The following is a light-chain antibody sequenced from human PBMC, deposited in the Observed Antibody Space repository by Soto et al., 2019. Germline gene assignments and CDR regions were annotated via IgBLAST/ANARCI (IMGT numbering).Light chain of an antibody. Sequence: QSALTQPPSASGSPGQSVTISCTGTSSDVGGYNYVSWYQQHPGKAPKLMIYEVSERPSGVPDRFSGSNSSNTASLTVCGRQAEDEADYCCSSYAGSNNFVFGTGTKLTVL. V-gene: IGLV2-8*01. CDR2: EVS. CDR1: SSDVGGYNY. J-gene: IGLJ1*01. CDR3: SSYAGSNNFV.